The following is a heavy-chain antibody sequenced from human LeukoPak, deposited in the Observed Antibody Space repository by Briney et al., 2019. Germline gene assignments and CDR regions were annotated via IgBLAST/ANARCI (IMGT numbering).Heavy chain of an antibody. CDR2: IYPGDSDT. Sequence: GESRKISCKGSGYSFTSYWIGWVRQMPGKGLEWMGIIYPGDSDTRYSPSFQGQVTISADKSISTAYLQWSSLKASDTAMYYCARHGVVTGGYYYYYMDVWGKGTTVTVSS. CDR1: GYSFTSYW. J-gene: IGHJ6*03. D-gene: IGHD2-2*01. CDR3: ARHGVVTGGYYYYYMDV. V-gene: IGHV5-51*01.